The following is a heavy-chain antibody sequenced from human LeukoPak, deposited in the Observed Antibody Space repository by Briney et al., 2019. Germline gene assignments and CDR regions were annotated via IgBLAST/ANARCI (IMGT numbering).Heavy chain of an antibody. Sequence: ASVKVSCKASGYTFTSYYMRWVRQAPGQGLEWMGIINPSGGSTSYAQKFQGRVTMTRDTSTSTVYMELSSLRSEDTAVYYCARVAEGRDHYMDVWGKGTTVTVSS. V-gene: IGHV1-46*01. J-gene: IGHJ6*03. CDR2: INPSGGST. CDR3: ARVAEGRDHYMDV. CDR1: GYTFTSYY. D-gene: IGHD2-15*01.